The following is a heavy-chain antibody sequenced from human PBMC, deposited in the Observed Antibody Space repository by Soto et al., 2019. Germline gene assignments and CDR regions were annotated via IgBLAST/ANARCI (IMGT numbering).Heavy chain of an antibody. D-gene: IGHD6-19*01. Sequence: EVQLLESGGNLVQPGGSLRPSCAASGFTFSNYAMSWVRQAPGKGLEWVSVISGSGDSTYYADSVKGRFTISRDNSKNTLYLQMNSLRAEDTAVYYCAKRTSGWYFDYWGQGTLVTVSS. J-gene: IGHJ4*02. CDR3: AKRTSGWYFDY. CDR1: GFTFSNYA. CDR2: ISGSGDST. V-gene: IGHV3-23*01.